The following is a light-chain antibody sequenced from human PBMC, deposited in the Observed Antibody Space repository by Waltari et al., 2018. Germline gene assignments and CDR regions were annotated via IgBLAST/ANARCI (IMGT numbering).Light chain of an antibody. CDR3: RTGGHGTWV. J-gene: IGLJ3*02. Sequence: QLALTQSPSASASLGASVKLTCTLNSGHSSNVVAWLQQQPEKGPRYLMKVNSDGSHSKGDDIPDRFSGSGSGAERYLTISSLQSEDEADYYCRTGGHGTWVFGGGTKLTVL. CDR2: VNSDGSH. V-gene: IGLV4-69*02. CDR1: SGHSSNV.